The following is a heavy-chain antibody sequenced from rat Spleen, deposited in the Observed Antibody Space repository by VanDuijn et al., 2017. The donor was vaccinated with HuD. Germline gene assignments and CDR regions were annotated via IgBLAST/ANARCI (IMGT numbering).Heavy chain of an antibody. V-gene: IGHV5-27*01. D-gene: IGHD1-12*02. J-gene: IGHJ2*01. CDR2: ITTGGTNT. Sequence: EVQLVESGGGLVQPGRSLKLSCAASGFTFSNYGMAWVRQTPTKGLEWVASITTGGTNTYYRDSVKGRFTISRDNAKSTLYLQLDSLRSEDTATYYCTTDTFYDGTYYPGGFDYWGQGVMVTVSS. CDR1: GFTFSNYG. CDR3: TTDTFYDGTYYPGGFDY.